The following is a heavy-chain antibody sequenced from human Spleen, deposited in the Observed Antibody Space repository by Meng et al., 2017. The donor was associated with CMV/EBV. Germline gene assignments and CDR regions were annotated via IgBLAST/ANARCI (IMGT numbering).Heavy chain of an antibody. J-gene: IGHJ5*02. CDR3: ARSGDSSSKAVGWFDP. V-gene: IGHV1-2*02. Sequence: QGQSVQYGAEVKKPGASVKVSCKASGYPFTGYYLHWVRQAPGQGLEWMGWINPNSGGTNYAQKFQGRVTMTRDTSISTAYMELSRLRSDDTAVYYCARSGDSSSKAVGWFDPWGQGTLVTVSS. CDR1: GYPFTGYY. D-gene: IGHD6-6*01. CDR2: INPNSGGT.